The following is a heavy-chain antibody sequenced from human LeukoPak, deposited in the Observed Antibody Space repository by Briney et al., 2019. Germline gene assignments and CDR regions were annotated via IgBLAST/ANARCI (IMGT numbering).Heavy chain of an antibody. Sequence: GGSLRLSCAASGFTLSSYSMNWVRQAPGKGLEWVSYISSSSSTIYYADSVKGRLTISRDNAKNSLYLQMNSLRAEDTAVYYCARRARYPDYWGQGTLVTVSS. V-gene: IGHV3-48*01. CDR3: ARRARYPDY. CDR2: ISSSSSTI. D-gene: IGHD1-1*01. CDR1: GFTLSSYS. J-gene: IGHJ4*02.